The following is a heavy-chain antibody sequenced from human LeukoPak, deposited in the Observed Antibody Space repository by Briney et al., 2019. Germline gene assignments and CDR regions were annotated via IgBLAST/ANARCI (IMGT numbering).Heavy chain of an antibody. CDR2: ISSSGSTI. J-gene: IGHJ1*01. D-gene: IGHD3-10*01. Sequence: GGSLRLSCATSGITFSDYYMSWVRQAPGKGLEWVSYISSSGSTIYYADSVKGRVTISRDNAKSSLFLQMNSLRAEDTAVYYCARALGSYYDGVGHLEYYQHWGQGTLVTVSS. V-gene: IGHV3-11*01. CDR1: GITFSDYY. CDR3: ARALGSYYDGVGHLEYYQH.